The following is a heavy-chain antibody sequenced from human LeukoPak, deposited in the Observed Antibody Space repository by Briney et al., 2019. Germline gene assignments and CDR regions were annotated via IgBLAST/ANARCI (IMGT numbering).Heavy chain of an antibody. D-gene: IGHD6-6*01. CDR3: ASPSSSSSTYDY. V-gene: IGHV4-39*01. J-gene: IGHJ4*02. Sequence: SETLSLTCTISGDSISSSSYYWGWIRQPPGKGLERIGSIHYSGTTYYNPSLKSRVTILVDTSKNQFSLKLSSVTAADTAVYYCASPSSSSSTYDYWGQGTLVTVSS. CDR1: GDSISSSSYY. CDR2: IHYSGTT.